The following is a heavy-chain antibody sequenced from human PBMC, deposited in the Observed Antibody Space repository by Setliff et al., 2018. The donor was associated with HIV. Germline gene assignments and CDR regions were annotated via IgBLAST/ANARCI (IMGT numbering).Heavy chain of an antibody. CDR1: GGSISSGGYY. V-gene: IGHV4-31*03. CDR3: ARGIAAAEGYFDY. D-gene: IGHD6-13*01. Sequence: PSETLSLTCNVSGGSISSGGYYWSWIRQHPGKGLEWIGYIYYSGSTYYNPSLKSRVTISLDTSKNQFSLKLSSVTAADTAVYYCARGIAAAEGYFDYWGQGTLVTVSS. J-gene: IGHJ4*02. CDR2: IYYSGST.